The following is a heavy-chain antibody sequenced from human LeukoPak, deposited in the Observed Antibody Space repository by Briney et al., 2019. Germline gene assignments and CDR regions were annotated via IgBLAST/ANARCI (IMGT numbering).Heavy chain of an antibody. J-gene: IGHJ4*02. CDR1: GGSISSSGYY. CDR3: ASRATGYSIDY. D-gene: IGHD6-13*01. V-gene: IGHV4-39*01. Sequence: SETLSLTCTVSGGSISSSGYYWGWIRQPPGKGLEWIGTIYYSGSTYYNPSLKSQVTISVDTSKNQFSLKLSSVTAADTAMYYCASRATGYSIDYWGQGTLVTVSS. CDR2: IYYSGST.